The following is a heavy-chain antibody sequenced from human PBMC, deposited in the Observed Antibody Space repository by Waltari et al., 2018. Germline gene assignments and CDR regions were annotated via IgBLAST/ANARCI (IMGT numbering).Heavy chain of an antibody. D-gene: IGHD3-10*01. CDR1: GDSITGYY. CDR2: IYSSGNT. Sequence: QVQLQESGPGLVKPSETLSLTCVVSGDSITGYYWSWIRQSAGKGLEWIGRIYSSGNTDYNASLKSRVTMSVDTSNNHFSLRLTSVTAADTAVYYCAREAVPGLFDFWGQGTLVTVSS. CDR3: AREAVPGLFDF. J-gene: IGHJ4*02. V-gene: IGHV4-4*07.